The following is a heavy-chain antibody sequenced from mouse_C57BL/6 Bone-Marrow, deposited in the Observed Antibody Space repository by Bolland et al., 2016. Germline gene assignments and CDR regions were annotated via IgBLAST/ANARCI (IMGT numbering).Heavy chain of an antibody. Sequence: FYPGSGSIKYNEKFKDKATLTADKSSSTVYMELIRLTSEDSAVYFCARHEGDGYAMDYWGQGTS. CDR2: FYPGSGSI. CDR3: ARHEGDGYAMDY. V-gene: IGHV1-62-2*01. D-gene: IGHD2-3*01. J-gene: IGHJ4*01.